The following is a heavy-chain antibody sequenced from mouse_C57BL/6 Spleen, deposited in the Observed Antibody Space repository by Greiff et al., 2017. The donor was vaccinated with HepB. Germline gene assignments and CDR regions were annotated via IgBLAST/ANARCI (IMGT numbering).Heavy chain of an antibody. Sequence: VQLKESGAELVRPGTSVKVSCKASGYAFTNYLIEWVKQRPGQGLEWIGVINPGSGGTNYNEKFKGKATLTADKSSSTAYMQLSSLTSEDSAVYFCATHYYGSSPFDYWGQGTTLTVSS. CDR3: ATHYYGSSPFDY. V-gene: IGHV1-54*01. J-gene: IGHJ2*01. D-gene: IGHD1-1*01. CDR2: INPGSGGT. CDR1: GYAFTNYL.